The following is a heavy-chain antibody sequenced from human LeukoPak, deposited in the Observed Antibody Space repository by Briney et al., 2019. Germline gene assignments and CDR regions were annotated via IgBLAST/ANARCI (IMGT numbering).Heavy chain of an antibody. D-gene: IGHD3-16*01. CDR3: ARGRGGARNIWFDP. Sequence: SETLSLTCTVSGGSISTNSYYWSWIRQPPGKGLEWIGEINHSGSINYNPSLKSRVTISVDTSKNQFSLKLSSVTAADTAVYYCARGRGGARNIWFDPWGQGTLVTVSS. CDR1: GGSISTNSYY. CDR2: INHSGSI. V-gene: IGHV4-39*07. J-gene: IGHJ5*02.